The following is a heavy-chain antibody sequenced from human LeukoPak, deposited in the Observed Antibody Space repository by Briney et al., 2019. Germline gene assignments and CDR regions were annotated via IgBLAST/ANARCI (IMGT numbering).Heavy chain of an antibody. J-gene: IGHJ6*03. CDR1: GYTFTSYG. Sequence: ASVKVSCKASGYTFTSYGISWVRQAPGQGLEWMGWISTYNGNTNYAQKLQGRVTMTTDTSTSTAYMELRSLRSDDTAVYYCERDLHRVVVRGVPHYYNYMDVWGKGTPVTISS. CDR3: ERDLHRVVVRGVPHYYNYMDV. V-gene: IGHV1-18*01. D-gene: IGHD3-10*01. CDR2: ISTYNGNT.